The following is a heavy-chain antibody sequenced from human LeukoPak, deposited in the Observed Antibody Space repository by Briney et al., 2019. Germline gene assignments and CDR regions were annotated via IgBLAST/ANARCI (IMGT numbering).Heavy chain of an antibody. CDR1: GFTFSSHW. CDR2: INRDGSST. CDR3: ARVGCSSTSCGYYYYMDV. Sequence: GGSLRLSCAASGFTFSSHWMHWVRQAPGKGLVWVSRINRDGSSTNYADSVKGRFTISRDNAKNTLYLQMNGLRAEDTAVYYCARVGCSSTSCGYYYYMDVWGKGTTITVSS. V-gene: IGHV3-74*01. D-gene: IGHD2-2*01. J-gene: IGHJ6*03.